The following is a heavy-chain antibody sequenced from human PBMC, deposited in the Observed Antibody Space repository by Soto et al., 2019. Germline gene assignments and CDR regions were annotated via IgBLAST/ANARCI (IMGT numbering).Heavy chain of an antibody. CDR1: GYTFTSYA. CDR3: ARVRVLWFGELSPFDP. CDR2: INAGNGNT. J-gene: IGHJ5*02. V-gene: IGHV1-3*01. D-gene: IGHD3-10*01. Sequence: ASVKVSCKASGYTFTSYAMHWVRQAPGQRLEWMGWINAGNGNTKYSQKFQGRVAITRDTSASTAYMELSSLRSEDTAVYYCARVRVLWFGELSPFDPWGQGTLVTVSS.